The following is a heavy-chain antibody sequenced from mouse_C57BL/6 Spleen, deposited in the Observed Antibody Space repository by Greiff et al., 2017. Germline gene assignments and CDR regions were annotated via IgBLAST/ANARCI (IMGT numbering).Heavy chain of an antibody. Sequence: QVQLQQPGAELVKPGASVKLSCKASGYTFTSYWMQWVKQRPGQGLEWIGEIDPSDSYTNYNQKFTGKATLTVDTSSSTAYMQLSSLTSEDSAVYYCARVYDYGAWFAYWGQGTLVTVSA. CDR1: GYTFTSYW. D-gene: IGHD2-4*01. CDR3: ARVYDYGAWFAY. J-gene: IGHJ3*01. CDR2: IDPSDSYT. V-gene: IGHV1-50*01.